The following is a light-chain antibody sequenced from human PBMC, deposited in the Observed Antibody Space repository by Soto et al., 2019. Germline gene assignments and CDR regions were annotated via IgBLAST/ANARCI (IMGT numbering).Light chain of an antibody. Sequence: QSALTQPASVSGSPGQSITISCTGTRSDIGAYNFVSWYQQHPGEVPKLILYDVNVRPSGVSNRFSGSKSGNTASLTISGLQDEDEADYCCTSWTTSTTMIFGGGTKLTVL. V-gene: IGLV2-14*03. CDR2: DVN. CDR3: TSWTTSTTMI. J-gene: IGLJ2*01. CDR1: RSDIGAYNF.